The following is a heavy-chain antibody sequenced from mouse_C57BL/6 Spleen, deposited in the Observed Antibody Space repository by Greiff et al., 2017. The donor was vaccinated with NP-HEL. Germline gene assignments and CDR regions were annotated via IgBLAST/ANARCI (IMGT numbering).Heavy chain of an antibody. CDR2: INYDGSST. J-gene: IGHJ2*01. Sequence: DVKLVESEGGLVQPGSSMKLSCTASGFTFSDYYMAWVRQVPEKGLEWVANINYDGSSTYYLDSLKSRFIISRDNAKNILYLQMSSLKSEDTATYYCARVGDGYYFFDYWGQGTTLTVSS. D-gene: IGHD2-3*01. V-gene: IGHV5-16*01. CDR3: ARVGDGYYFFDY. CDR1: GFTFSDYY.